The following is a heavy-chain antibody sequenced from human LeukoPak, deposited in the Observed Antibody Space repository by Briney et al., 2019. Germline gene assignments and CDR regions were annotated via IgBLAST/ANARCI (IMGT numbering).Heavy chain of an antibody. J-gene: IGHJ4*02. CDR1: RYMVTTYY. D-gene: IGHD3-22*01. CDR3: AREGAGYDSGGYYCTGPLFDY. CDR2: INPCGGSA. Sequence: ASVKVSCKASRYMVTTYYMHSVAQAAGHQLECMGRINPCGGSASSAQKFQPRGTMTRDTSTSTVYMELSSLISEQTAVYYCAREGAGYDSGGYYCTGPLFDYWGQGTLVTVSS. V-gene: IGHV1-46*01.